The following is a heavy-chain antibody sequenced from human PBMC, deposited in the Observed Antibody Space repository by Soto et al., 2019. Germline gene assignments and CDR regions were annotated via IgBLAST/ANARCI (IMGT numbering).Heavy chain of an antibody. D-gene: IGHD3-22*01. CDR2: ISAYNGNT. Sequence: ASVNVSCKASGYTFTSYGISWVRQAPGQGLEWMGWISAYNGNTNYAQKLQGRVTMTTDTSTSTAYMELRSLRSDDTAVYYGARVSFGGITMIVVVIDYWGQGTLVTVSS. J-gene: IGHJ4*02. CDR3: ARVSFGGITMIVVVIDY. CDR1: GYTFTSYG. V-gene: IGHV1-18*01.